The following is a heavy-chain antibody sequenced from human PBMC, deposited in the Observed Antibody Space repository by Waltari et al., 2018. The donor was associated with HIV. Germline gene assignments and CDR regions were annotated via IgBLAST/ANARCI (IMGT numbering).Heavy chain of an antibody. CDR3: AKDGTWIQLWFDY. Sequence: EVQLVESGGGLVQPGGSLRLSCAASGFTFSSYAMSWVRQAPGKGLEWVSAISGSGVSTYYADSVKGRFTIARDNSKNTLYLQRNSLRAEDTAVYYCAKDGTWIQLWFDYWGQGTLVTVSS. J-gene: IGHJ4*02. CDR1: GFTFSSYA. CDR2: ISGSGVST. D-gene: IGHD5-18*01. V-gene: IGHV3-23*04.